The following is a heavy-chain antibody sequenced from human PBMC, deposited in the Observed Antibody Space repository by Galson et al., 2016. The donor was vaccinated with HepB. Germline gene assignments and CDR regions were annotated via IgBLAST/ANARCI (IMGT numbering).Heavy chain of an antibody. CDR1: GGSFSDYF. J-gene: IGHJ3*02. Sequence: SETLSLTCGVSGGSFSDYFWTWIRRSPGKRLEWIGDISHSGNTNYNPSLKSRVSISVDTSKRQFSLSLTSVTAADSAIYYCALSEIDAFDIWGQGTMVTVS. CDR3: ALSEIDAFDI. CDR2: ISHSGNT. D-gene: IGHD1-26*01. V-gene: IGHV4-34*01.